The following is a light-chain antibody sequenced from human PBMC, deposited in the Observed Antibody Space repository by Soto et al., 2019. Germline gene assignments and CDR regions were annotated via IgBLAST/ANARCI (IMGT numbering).Light chain of an antibody. J-gene: IGKJ1*01. CDR1: QTLSNSF. Sequence: EIVLTQSPGTLSLSPGERATLSCRSSQTLSNSFIAWYQQKPGQAPRLLIHDASSRATGISDRFTGSGSGTDFTLTITTLEPEDFAVYYCQQYGSSPRTFGLGTKVDI. V-gene: IGKV3-20*01. CDR3: QQYGSSPRT. CDR2: DAS.